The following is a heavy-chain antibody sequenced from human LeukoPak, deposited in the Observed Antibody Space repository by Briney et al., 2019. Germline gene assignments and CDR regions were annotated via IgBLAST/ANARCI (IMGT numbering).Heavy chain of an antibody. Sequence: SETLSLPCTVSGGSISSYYWSWIRQPPGKGLEWIGYIYYSGSTNYNPSLKSRLTISVDTSKNQFSLKLSSVTAADTAVYYCARTTEAHSWRTRYYDYYMDVWGKGTTVAVSS. V-gene: IGHV4-59*01. CDR2: IYYSGST. CDR3: ARTTEAHSWRTRYYDYYMDV. CDR1: GGSISSYY. J-gene: IGHJ6*03. D-gene: IGHD6-13*01.